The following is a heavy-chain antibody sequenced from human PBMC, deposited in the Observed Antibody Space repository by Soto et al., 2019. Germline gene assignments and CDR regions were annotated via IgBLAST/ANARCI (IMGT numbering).Heavy chain of an antibody. D-gene: IGHD2-8*01. CDR1: GFTFSSYA. Sequence: PGGSLRLSCAASGFTFSSYAMSWVRQAPGKGLEWVSAISGSGGSTYYADSVKGRFTISRDNSKNTLYLQMNSLRAEDTAVYYCAKSPPPDYCTNGVCHFQHWGQGTLVTVSS. J-gene: IGHJ1*01. CDR3: AKSPPPDYCTNGVCHFQH. V-gene: IGHV3-23*01. CDR2: ISGSGGST.